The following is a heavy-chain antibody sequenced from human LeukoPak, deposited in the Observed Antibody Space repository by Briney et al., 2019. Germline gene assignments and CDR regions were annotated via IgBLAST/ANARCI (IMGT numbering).Heavy chain of an antibody. CDR2: IYPGDSDT. CDR1: GHSFTSYW. V-gene: IGHV5-51*01. Sequence: GESLKISCKGSGHSFTSYWIGWVRQMPGKGLEWMGIIYPGDSDTRYSPSFQGQVTISADKSISTAYLQWSSLKASDTAMYYCARHRLTGDHRDSYYYYMDVWGKGTTVTVSS. CDR3: ARHRLTGDHRDSYYYYMDV. D-gene: IGHD7-27*01. J-gene: IGHJ6*03.